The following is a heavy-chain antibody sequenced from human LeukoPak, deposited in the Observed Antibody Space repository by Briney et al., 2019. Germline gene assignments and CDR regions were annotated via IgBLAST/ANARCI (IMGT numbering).Heavy chain of an antibody. CDR1: GFTFSSYE. V-gene: IGHV3-48*03. J-gene: IGHJ4*02. D-gene: IGHD3-10*01. Sequence: QPGGSLRLSCAASGFTFSSYEMNWVRQAPGKGLEWVSYIGSSGSTIYYADSVKGRFTISRDNAKNSLYLQMNSLRAEDTAVYYCARGARPYSSGNYYTEYYFDYWGQGTLVTVSS. CDR3: ARGARPYSSGNYYTEYYFDY. CDR2: IGSSGSTI.